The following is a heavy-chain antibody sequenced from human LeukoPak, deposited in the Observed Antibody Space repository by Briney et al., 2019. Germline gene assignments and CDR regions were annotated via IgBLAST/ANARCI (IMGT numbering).Heavy chain of an antibody. Sequence: GESLKISCRVFGDNLASYWIGWVGQMPGKGLEGMGIIYPGDSDTRYSPSFQDQVTISADKTISTAYLQWSSLKDSDTAMYYGVRRVGNSKDDYWGQGTLVTVSS. CDR2: IYPGDSDT. CDR1: GDNLASYW. J-gene: IGHJ4*02. CDR3: VRRVGNSKDDY. V-gene: IGHV5-51*01. D-gene: IGHD4-11*01.